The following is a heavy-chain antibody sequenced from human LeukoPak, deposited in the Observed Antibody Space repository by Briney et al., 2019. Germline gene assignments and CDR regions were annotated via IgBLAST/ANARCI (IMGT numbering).Heavy chain of an antibody. Sequence: PGGSLRLSWAASGFTFTNARMSWVRQAPEKGLEWVGRVTSKTEGGTADYIAPVKARFTISRDDSQNILYLQMSSLETEDTGVYYCTRVGNWNPRPYWGKGTLVTVS. J-gene: IGHJ4*02. CDR2: VTSKTEGGTA. D-gene: IGHD1-20*01. CDR3: TRVGNWNPRPY. V-gene: IGHV3-15*01. CDR1: GFTFTNAR.